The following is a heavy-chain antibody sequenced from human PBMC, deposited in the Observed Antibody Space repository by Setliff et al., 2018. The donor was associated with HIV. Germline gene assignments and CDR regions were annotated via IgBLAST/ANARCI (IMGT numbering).Heavy chain of an antibody. CDR3: ATQWHSEISNYYVDY. J-gene: IGHJ4*03. Sequence: SETLSLTCDVSGWSISSGYHWVWIRQPPGKGLEWIGSMYHRGSAFYSPSFTTRITMSIDTSKNKFSLRLKSVTAADTAIYYCATQWHSEISNYYVDYWGHGTLVTVSS. D-gene: IGHD3-16*01. V-gene: IGHV4-38-2*01. CDR2: MYHRGSA. CDR1: GWSISSGYH.